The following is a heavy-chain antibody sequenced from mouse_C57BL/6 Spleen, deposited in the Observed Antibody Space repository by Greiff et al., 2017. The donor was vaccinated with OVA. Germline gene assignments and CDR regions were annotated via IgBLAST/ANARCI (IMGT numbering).Heavy chain of an antibody. CDR1: GFTFSNYW. Sequence: DVHLVESGGGLVQPGGSMKLSCVASGFTFSNYWMNWVRQSPEKGLEWVAQIRLKSDNYATHYAESVKGRFTISRDDSKSSVYLQMNNLRAEDTGIYYCTYYGSSYAWFAYWGQGALVTVSA. J-gene: IGHJ3*01. V-gene: IGHV6-3*01. D-gene: IGHD1-1*01. CDR2: IRLKSDNYAT. CDR3: TYYGSSYAWFAY.